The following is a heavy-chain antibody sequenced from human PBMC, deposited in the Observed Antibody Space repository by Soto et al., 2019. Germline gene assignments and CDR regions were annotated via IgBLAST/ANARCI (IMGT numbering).Heavy chain of an antibody. CDR2: ISSSGGST. V-gene: IGHV3-23*01. Sequence: GGSLRLSCAASGFTFRSYAMNWVRQAPGKGLEWVSGISSSGGSTYYADSVKGRFTISRDNSENTLYLQMNSLRGEDTAVYYCATFALHNYDLSAYRFIHDSGQATLVTVSS. CDR1: GFTFRSYA. D-gene: IGHD3-22*01. CDR3: ATFALHNYDLSAYRFIHD. J-gene: IGHJ4*02.